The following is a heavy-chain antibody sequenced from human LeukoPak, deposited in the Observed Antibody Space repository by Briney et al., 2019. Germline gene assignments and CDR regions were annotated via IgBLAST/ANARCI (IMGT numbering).Heavy chain of an antibody. J-gene: IGHJ4*02. CDR3: ARDLLPMTKAGVVND. D-gene: IGHD3-3*01. CDR1: GGSFSSYG. Sequence: AASVKVSCKASGGSFSSYGISWVRQAPGQGLEWMGGVLPIFGITNYAQRFQGRVTITADESRSTAYMELSSLTSDDTAVYYCARDLLPMTKAGVVNDWGQGGLVIVSA. V-gene: IGHV1-69*13. CDR2: VLPIFGIT.